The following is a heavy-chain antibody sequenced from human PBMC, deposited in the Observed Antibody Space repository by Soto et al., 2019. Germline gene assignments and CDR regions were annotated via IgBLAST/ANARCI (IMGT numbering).Heavy chain of an antibody. CDR2: IYYSGST. D-gene: IGHD3-16*01. Sequence: SETLSLTCTVSGGSISSYYWSWIRQPPGKGLEWIGYIYYSGSTNYNPSLKSRVTISVDTSKNQFSLKLSSVTAADTAVYYCARHQLGGGAFDIWGQGTMVTVS. J-gene: IGHJ3*02. CDR3: ARHQLGGGAFDI. CDR1: GGSISSYY. V-gene: IGHV4-59*08.